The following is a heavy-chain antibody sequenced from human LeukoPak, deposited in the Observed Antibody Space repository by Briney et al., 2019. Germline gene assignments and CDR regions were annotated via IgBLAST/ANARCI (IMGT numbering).Heavy chain of an antibody. CDR3: ARGDVVRGVSWFDS. V-gene: IGHV5-51*01. Sequence: GESLKISCQGSGYSFTSYWIGWVRQMPVKGLEWMGSIYPGDSDTKYSPSFQGQVTISVDKSTNTAYLQWKSLKASDTAMYYCARGDVVRGVSWFDSWGQGALVTVSS. CDR1: GYSFTSYW. CDR2: IYPGDSDT. J-gene: IGHJ5*01. D-gene: IGHD2-21*02.